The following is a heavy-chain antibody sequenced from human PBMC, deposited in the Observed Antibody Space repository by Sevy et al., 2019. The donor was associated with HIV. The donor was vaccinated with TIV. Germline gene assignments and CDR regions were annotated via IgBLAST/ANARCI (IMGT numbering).Heavy chain of an antibody. Sequence: GGSLRLSCAASGFTFSNAWMSWVRQAPGKGLEWVGRIKSKTDGGTTDYAAPVKGRFTISRDDSKNTLYLQINSLKTEDTDVYYCTTDPPTYYYENSDYWGQGTLVTVSS. CDR1: GFTFSNAW. CDR3: TTDPPTYYYENSDY. J-gene: IGHJ4*02. V-gene: IGHV3-15*01. CDR2: IKSKTDGGTT. D-gene: IGHD3-22*01.